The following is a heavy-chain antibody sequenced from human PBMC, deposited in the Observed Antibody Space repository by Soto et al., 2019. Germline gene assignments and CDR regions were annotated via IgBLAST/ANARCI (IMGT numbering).Heavy chain of an antibody. D-gene: IGHD6-13*01. J-gene: IGHJ4*02. Sequence: QVQLVESGGGVVQPGRSPRLSCAASGFTFSSYGMHWVRQAPGKGLEWVAVIWYDGSNKYYADSVKGRFTISRDNSKNTLYLQMNSLRAEDTAVYYCARVLGGSSSWYPFDYWGQGTLVTVSS. CDR3: ARVLGGSSSWYPFDY. CDR2: IWYDGSNK. CDR1: GFTFSSYG. V-gene: IGHV3-33*01.